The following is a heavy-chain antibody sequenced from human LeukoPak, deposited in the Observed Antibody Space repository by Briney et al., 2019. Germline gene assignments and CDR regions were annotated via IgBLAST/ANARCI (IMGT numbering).Heavy chain of an antibody. V-gene: IGHV3-30*02. CDR3: AKGFSRAYYYGSGSYYSQGSYDAFDI. CDR2: IRYDGSNK. Sequence: GGSLRLSCAASGFTFSSYGMHWVRQAPGKGLEWVAFIRYDGSNKYYADSVKGRFTISRDNSKNTLYLQMNSLRAEDTAVYYCAKGFSRAYYYGSGSYYSQGSYDAFDIWGQGTMVTVSS. D-gene: IGHD3-10*01. CDR1: GFTFSSYG. J-gene: IGHJ3*02.